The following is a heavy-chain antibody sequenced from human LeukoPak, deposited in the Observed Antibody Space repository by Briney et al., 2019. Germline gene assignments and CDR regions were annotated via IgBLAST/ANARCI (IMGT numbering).Heavy chain of an antibody. CDR3: AREVVVPVRNVFDI. Sequence: KSSETLSLTCTVSGGSISSGGYYWSWIRQPPGKGLEWIGYIYHSGSTYYNPSLKSRVTISVDRSKNQFSLKLSSVTAADTAVYYCAREVVVPVRNVFDIWGQGTMVTVSS. CDR1: GGSISSGGYY. V-gene: IGHV4-30-2*01. CDR2: IYHSGST. D-gene: IGHD2-2*01. J-gene: IGHJ3*02.